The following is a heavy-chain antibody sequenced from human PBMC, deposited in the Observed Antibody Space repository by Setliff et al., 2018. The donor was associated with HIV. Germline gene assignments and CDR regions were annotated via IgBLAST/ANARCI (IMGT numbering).Heavy chain of an antibody. CDR1: GGTFSSYA. J-gene: IGHJ3*02. D-gene: IGHD2-21*02. CDR3: ASSFGGNSLRHEAAFDI. Sequence: SVKVSCKATGGTFSSYAMSWVRQTPGQGLEWMGAIIPMLGITNYAQKFQGRVTMIADKSTGTAYMDLSSLTSDDTAVYYCASSFGGNSLRHEAAFDIWGPGTMVTVSS. V-gene: IGHV1-69*10. CDR2: IIPMLGIT.